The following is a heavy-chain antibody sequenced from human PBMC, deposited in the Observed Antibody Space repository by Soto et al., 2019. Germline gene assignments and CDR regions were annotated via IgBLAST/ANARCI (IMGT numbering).Heavy chain of an antibody. D-gene: IGHD3-3*01. Sequence: GESLKISCAASGFTFSSYAMSWVRQAPGKGLEWVSAISGSGGSTYYADSVKGRFTISRDNSKNTLYLQMNSLRAEDTAVYYCAKDPRLDDFWSGYELNWFDPWGQGTLVTVSS. J-gene: IGHJ5*02. CDR3: AKDPRLDDFWSGYELNWFDP. CDR2: ISGSGGST. CDR1: GFTFSSYA. V-gene: IGHV3-23*01.